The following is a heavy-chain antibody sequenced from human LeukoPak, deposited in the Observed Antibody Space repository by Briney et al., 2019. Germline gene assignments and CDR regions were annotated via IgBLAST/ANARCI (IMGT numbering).Heavy chain of an antibody. CDR1: GFTFSSYA. CDR3: ARPCSGGSCYGPSFDY. CDR2: ISYDGSNK. V-gene: IGHV3-30-3*01. J-gene: IGHJ4*02. D-gene: IGHD2-15*01. Sequence: PGGSLRLSCAASGFTFSSYAMHWVRQAPGKGLEWVAVISYDGSNKYYADSVKGRFTISRDNSKNTLYLQTNSLRAEDTAVYYCARPCSGGSCYGPSFDYWGQGTLVTVSS.